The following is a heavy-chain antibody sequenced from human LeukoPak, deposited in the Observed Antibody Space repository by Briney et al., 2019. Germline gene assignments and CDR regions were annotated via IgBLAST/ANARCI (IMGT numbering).Heavy chain of an antibody. CDR2: INPSGGST. V-gene: IGHV1-46*01. CDR1: GYTFTSYY. Sequence: ASVKVSCKASGYTFTSYYMHWVRQAPGQGLEWMGIINPSGGSTSYAQRFQGRATMTRDTSTSTVYMELSSLRSEDTAVYYCARGVDYYDSSGYYYPFDYWGQGTLVTVSS. CDR3: ARGVDYYDSSGYYYPFDY. D-gene: IGHD3-22*01. J-gene: IGHJ4*02.